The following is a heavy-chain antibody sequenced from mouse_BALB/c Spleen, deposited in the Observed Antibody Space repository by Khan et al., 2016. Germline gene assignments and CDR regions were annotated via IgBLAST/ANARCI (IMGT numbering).Heavy chain of an antibody. V-gene: IGHV1S135*01. Sequence: VQLQQSGPELMKPGASVKISCKASGYSFTNYYMHWVKQSPGKSLEWIGYIDPFNGGTGYNLKFKGKATLTVDKSSSTAYMHLSSLTSEDSAVYYCGRGDYRGSSYWYFDVWGAGTTVTVSS. J-gene: IGHJ1*01. D-gene: IGHD1-1*01. CDR1: GYSFTNYY. CDR3: GRGDYRGSSYWYFDV. CDR2: IDPFNGGT.